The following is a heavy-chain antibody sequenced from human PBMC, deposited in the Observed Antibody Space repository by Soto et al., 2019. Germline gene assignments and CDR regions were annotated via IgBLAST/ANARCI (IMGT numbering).Heavy chain of an antibody. V-gene: IGHV3-23*01. D-gene: IGHD2-2*01. J-gene: IGHJ6*02. Sequence: GGSLRLSCAASGFAFSTYAMNWVRQAPGKGLEWVSGIVDSGGRAFYADSVQGRFTISRDNSKNTLYLEMNNLRAEDTAIYYCAPVPAASSYYNTDVWGQGTTVTVSS. CDR2: IVDSGGRA. CDR1: GFAFSTYA. CDR3: APVPAASSYYNTDV.